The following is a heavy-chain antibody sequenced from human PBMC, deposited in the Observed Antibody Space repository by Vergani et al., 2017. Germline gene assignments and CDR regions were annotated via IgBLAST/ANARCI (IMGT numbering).Heavy chain of an antibody. CDR1: GYSFTTYD. CDR3: TRGLPRTLTAETYYFDD. J-gene: IGHJ4*02. Sequence: QVQLVQSGAEVKKPGAPVKLSCKASGYSFTTYDINWVRQALGHGLEWVGWINPNSGNTGYARRFEGRVTITRDTAISTAYMELRGLYSDDTAVYYCTRGLPRTLTAETYYFDDWGQGTLVSVSP. CDR2: INPNSGNT. V-gene: IGHV1-8*03.